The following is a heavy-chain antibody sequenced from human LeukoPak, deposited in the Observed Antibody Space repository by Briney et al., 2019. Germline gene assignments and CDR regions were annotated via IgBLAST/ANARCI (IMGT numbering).Heavy chain of an antibody. CDR3: AREGSSGWYEFWFDP. CDR1: GFTFSSYA. V-gene: IGHV3-23*01. Sequence: GGSLRLSCAASGFTFSSYAMNWVRQAPGKGLEWVSVVRGSGGSTYYADSVKGRFTISRDNSKNTLYLQMNSLRAEDTAVYYCAREGSSGWYEFWFDPWGQGTLVTVSS. D-gene: IGHD6-19*01. CDR2: VRGSGGST. J-gene: IGHJ5*02.